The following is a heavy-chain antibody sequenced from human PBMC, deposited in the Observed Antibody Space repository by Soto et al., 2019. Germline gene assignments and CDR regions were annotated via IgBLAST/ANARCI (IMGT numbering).Heavy chain of an antibody. CDR2: IYYSGST. D-gene: IGHD3-22*01. Sequence: QVQLQESGPGLVKPSQTLSLTCTVSCGSISSGDYYWSWIRQPPGKGLEWIGYIYYSGSTYYNPSLKSRVTISVDTSKNQFSLKLSSVTAADTAVYYCARGVEDDSSGNYYYGMDVWGQGTTVTVSS. V-gene: IGHV4-30-4*01. CDR1: CGSISSGDYY. J-gene: IGHJ6*02. CDR3: ARGVEDDSSGNYYYGMDV.